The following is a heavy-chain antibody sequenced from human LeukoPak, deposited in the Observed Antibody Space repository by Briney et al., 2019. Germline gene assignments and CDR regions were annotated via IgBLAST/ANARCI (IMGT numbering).Heavy chain of an antibody. J-gene: IGHJ2*01. D-gene: IGHD5-12*01. CDR3: ARHTWYSGYDRYFDL. V-gene: IGHV4-39*01. Sequence: SETLSLTCTLSGGSISSSSFYWGWIRQPPGKGLECIGTIYYGGITYYNSSLKSRVTMSIDTSRNQFSLKLSSVTAADTAVYYCARHTWYSGYDRYFDLWGRGTLVTVSS. CDR1: GGSISSSSFY. CDR2: IYYGGIT.